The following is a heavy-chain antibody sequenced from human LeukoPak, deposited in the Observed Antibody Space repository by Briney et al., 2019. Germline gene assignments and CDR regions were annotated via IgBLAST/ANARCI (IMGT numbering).Heavy chain of an antibody. CDR2: IYYSGSTN. CDR1: GGSVSSGSYY. D-gene: IGHD6-19*01. CDR3: VRVGSGWHGGS. Sequence: NSSETLSLNCTVSGGSVSSGSYYWSWMRQPPGKGLEWIGYIYYSGSTNNYNPSLKSRVTISVDTSKNQFSLKLNSVTAADTAVYYCVRVGSGWHGGSWGQGTLVTVSS. J-gene: IGHJ4*02. V-gene: IGHV4-61*01.